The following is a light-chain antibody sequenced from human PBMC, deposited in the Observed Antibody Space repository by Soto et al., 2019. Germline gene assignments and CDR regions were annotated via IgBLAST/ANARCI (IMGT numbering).Light chain of an antibody. CDR1: QGIRSL. CDR3: QQYQHYWK. J-gene: IGKJ1*01. CDR2: DAS. V-gene: IGKV1-5*01. Sequence: DIQMTQSPSTLSASVGDRVTITCRAGQGIRSLLAWYPQKPGKAPKVLIYDASSLESGVPSRFRGSGSGTEFSLTISSLQPDDFATYYCQQYQHYWKFGQGTKVDIK.